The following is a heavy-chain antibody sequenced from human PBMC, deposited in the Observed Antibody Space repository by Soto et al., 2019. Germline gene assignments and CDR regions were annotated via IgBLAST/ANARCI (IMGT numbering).Heavy chain of an antibody. CDR1: GGSISNDF. CDR3: ARGGQDFWSGPFDY. CDR2: IDNSGST. J-gene: IGHJ4*02. Sequence: SETLSLTCTVSGGSISNDFCHWIRRPAGKGLEWIGRIDNSGSTNYNPSLKSRITMSADTSRNQFSLKLNSVTAADTAVYYCARGGQDFWSGPFDYWGQGALVTVS. D-gene: IGHD3-3*01. V-gene: IGHV4-4*07.